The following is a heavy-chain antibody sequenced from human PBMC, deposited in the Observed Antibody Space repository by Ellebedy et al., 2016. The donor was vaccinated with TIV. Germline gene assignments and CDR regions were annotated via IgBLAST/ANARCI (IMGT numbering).Heavy chain of an antibody. CDR2: IIPIFGTA. V-gene: IGHV1-69*13. Sequence: SVKVSXKASRGTFSSYAISWVRQAPGQGLEWMGGIIPIFGTANYAQKFQGRVTITADESTSTAYMELSSLRSEDTAVYYCATDRYCSGGSCLIFDPWGQGTLVTVSS. J-gene: IGHJ5*02. CDR3: ATDRYCSGGSCLIFDP. D-gene: IGHD2-15*01. CDR1: RGTFSSYA.